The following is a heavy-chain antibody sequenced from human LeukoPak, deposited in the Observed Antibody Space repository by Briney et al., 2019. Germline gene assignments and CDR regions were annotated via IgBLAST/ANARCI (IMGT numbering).Heavy chain of an antibody. Sequence: GGSLRLSCAASGFTFSSYTMSWVRQAPGKGLEWVSTITTSDGNTYYADSVKGRFTVSRDNSKNTLFLQMNSLRAEDTAVYYCARASFGELLNWFDPWGQGTLVTVSS. CDR3: ARASFGELLNWFDP. D-gene: IGHD3-10*01. J-gene: IGHJ5*02. V-gene: IGHV3-23*01. CDR1: GFTFSSYT. CDR2: ITTSDGNT.